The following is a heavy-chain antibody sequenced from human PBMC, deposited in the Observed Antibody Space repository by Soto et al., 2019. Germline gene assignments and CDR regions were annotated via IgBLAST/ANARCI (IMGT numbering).Heavy chain of an antibody. CDR1: GYTFTGYY. J-gene: IGHJ6*02. V-gene: IGHV1-2*04. Sequence: GASVKVSCRASGYTFTGYYMHWVRQAPGQGLEWMGWINPNSGGTNYAQKFQGWVTMTRDTSISTAYMELSRLRSDDTAVYYCAKGLYYYYYGMDAWGQGTTVTVS. CDR3: AKGLYYYYYGMDA. CDR2: INPNSGGT.